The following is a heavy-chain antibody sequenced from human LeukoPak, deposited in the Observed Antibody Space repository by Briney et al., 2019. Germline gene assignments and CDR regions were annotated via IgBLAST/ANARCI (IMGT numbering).Heavy chain of an antibody. CDR3: AKALLNGDSSFDH. D-gene: IGHD4-17*01. Sequence: PGGSLRLYCAASGFTFSSYGMHWVRQAPGKGLEWVAIISYDATSKYYADSVKGRFTISRDNSKNTLSLQMNSLRAEDTAVYYCAKALLNGDSSFDHWGQGTLVTVSS. J-gene: IGHJ4*02. CDR1: GFTFSSYG. V-gene: IGHV3-30*18. CDR2: ISYDATSK.